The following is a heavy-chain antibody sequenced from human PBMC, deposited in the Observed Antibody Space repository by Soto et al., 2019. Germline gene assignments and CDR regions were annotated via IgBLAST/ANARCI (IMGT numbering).Heavy chain of an antibody. Sequence: GGSLRLSCAASGFTFSSYSMNWVRQAPGKGLEWVSYISSSSSTIYYADSVKGRFTISRDNAKNSLYLQMNSLRAEDTAVYYCARSFSYYDILTGLYYYYYYMDVWGKGTTVTVSS. CDR2: ISSSSSTI. CDR1: GFTFSSYS. CDR3: ARSFSYYDILTGLYYYYYYMDV. J-gene: IGHJ6*03. V-gene: IGHV3-48*01. D-gene: IGHD3-9*01.